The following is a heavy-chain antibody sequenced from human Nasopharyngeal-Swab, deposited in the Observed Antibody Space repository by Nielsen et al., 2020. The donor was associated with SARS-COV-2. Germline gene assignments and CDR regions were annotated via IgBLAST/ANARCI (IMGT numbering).Heavy chain of an antibody. CDR3: ARGQLWLDY. CDR2: IYYSGST. CDR1: GGSIGSYY. J-gene: IGHJ4*02. D-gene: IGHD5-18*01. V-gene: IGHV4-59*01. Sequence: SETLSLTCTVSGGSIGSYYWSWIRQPPGKGLEWIGYIYYSGSTNYNPSLKSRVTISVDTSKNQFSLKLSSVTAADTAVYYCARGQLWLDYWGQGTLVTVSS.